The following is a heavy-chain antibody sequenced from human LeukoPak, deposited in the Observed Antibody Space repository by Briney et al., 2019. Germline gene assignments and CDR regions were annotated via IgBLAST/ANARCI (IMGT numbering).Heavy chain of an antibody. CDR1: GESFSGYY. D-gene: IGHD3-22*01. CDR2: INHSGST. Sequence: SETLSLTCAVYGESFSGYYWSWIRQFPGKGLEWIGEINHSGSTNYNPSLKSRVTISVDTSKNQFSLKLSSVTAADTAVYYCARSSYYDSSGYYGARGLFDYWGQGTLVTVSS. J-gene: IGHJ4*02. CDR3: ARSSYYDSSGYYGARGLFDY. V-gene: IGHV4-34*01.